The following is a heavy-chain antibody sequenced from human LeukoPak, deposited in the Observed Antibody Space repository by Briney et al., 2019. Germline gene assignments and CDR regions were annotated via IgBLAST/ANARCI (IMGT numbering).Heavy chain of an antibody. CDR1: GFTFDDYA. D-gene: IGHD2-8*01. CDR2: ISWNSGSI. J-gene: IGHJ4*02. CDR3: AKDINGFAY. V-gene: IGHV3-9*01. Sequence: GGSLRLSCAASGFTFDDYAMHWVRQAPGKGVEWVSGISWNSGSIVYADSVKGRFTISRDNAKNSLYLQMNSLRAEDTALYYCAKDINGFAYCGQGTLVTVSS.